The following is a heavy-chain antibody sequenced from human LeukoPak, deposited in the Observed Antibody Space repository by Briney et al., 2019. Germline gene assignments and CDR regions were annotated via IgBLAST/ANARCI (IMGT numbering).Heavy chain of an antibody. Sequence: QTGGSLRLSCAASGFTFSSYGMHWVRQAPGRGLEWVAYISYDESNRYYADSVKGRFTISRDNSKNTLYLQMSSLRAEDTAMYYCAKHLPSNYGSGNGLDVWGKGTTVTVSS. CDR2: ISYDESNR. V-gene: IGHV3-30*18. J-gene: IGHJ6*04. D-gene: IGHD3-10*01. CDR3: AKHLPSNYGSGNGLDV. CDR1: GFTFSSYG.